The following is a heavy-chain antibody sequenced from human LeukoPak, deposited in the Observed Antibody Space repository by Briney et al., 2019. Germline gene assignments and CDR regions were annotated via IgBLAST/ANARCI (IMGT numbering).Heavy chain of an antibody. CDR2: IYYSGST. V-gene: IGHV4-31*03. CDR3: ARSPDSSGWYWDY. CDR1: GGSISSGGYY. D-gene: IGHD6-19*01. J-gene: IGHJ4*02. Sequence: SETLSLTCTVSGGSISSGGYYWSWIRQHPGKCLEWIGYIYYSGSTYYNPSLKSRVTISVDTSKNQFSLKLSSVTAADTAVYYCARSPDSSGWYWDYWGQGTLVTVSS.